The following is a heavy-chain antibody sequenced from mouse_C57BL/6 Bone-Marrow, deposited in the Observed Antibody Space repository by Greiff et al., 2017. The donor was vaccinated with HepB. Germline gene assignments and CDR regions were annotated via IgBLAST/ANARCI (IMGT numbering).Heavy chain of an antibody. CDR3: TTLFITTVVEVY. D-gene: IGHD1-1*01. Sequence: VQLQQSGAELVRPGASVKLSCTASGFNIKDDYMHWVKQRPEQGLEWIGWIDPESGDTEYASKFQGKATITADTSSNTAYLQLSSLTSEDTAVYYCTTLFITTVVEVYWGQGTTLTVSS. J-gene: IGHJ2*01. CDR2: IDPESGDT. CDR1: GFNIKDDY. V-gene: IGHV14-4*01.